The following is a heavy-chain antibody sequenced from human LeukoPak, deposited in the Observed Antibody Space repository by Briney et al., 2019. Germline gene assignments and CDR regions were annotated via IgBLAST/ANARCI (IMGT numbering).Heavy chain of an antibody. CDR3: ARSGYSYGYVAYFDY. CDR1: GYTFTSYD. CDR2: INADNGNT. D-gene: IGHD5-18*01. Sequence: GASVKVSCKASGYTFTSYDISWVRQAPGQGLEWMGWINADNGNTKYSQKFQGRVTTTRDTSASTAYMELSSLRSEDTAVYYCARSGYSYGYVAYFDYWGQGTLVTVSS. J-gene: IGHJ4*02. V-gene: IGHV1-18*01.